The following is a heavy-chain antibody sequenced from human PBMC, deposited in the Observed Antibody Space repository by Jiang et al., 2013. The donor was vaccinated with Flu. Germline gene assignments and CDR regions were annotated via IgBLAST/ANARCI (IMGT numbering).Heavy chain of an antibody. J-gene: IGHJ4*02. V-gene: IGHV4-59*08. Sequence: SCSGLVKPSETLSLTCTVSGDSMSSYFWSWIRQPPGKGLEWIGYIYSSGSTNYHPSLKSRVTISIDTSNNQFSLQLSSVTAADTALYYCARLGNPAVAAPVYWGQGTLVTVSS. CDR2: IYSSGST. CDR1: GDSMSSYF. D-gene: IGHD2-2*01. CDR3: ARLGNPAVAAPVY.